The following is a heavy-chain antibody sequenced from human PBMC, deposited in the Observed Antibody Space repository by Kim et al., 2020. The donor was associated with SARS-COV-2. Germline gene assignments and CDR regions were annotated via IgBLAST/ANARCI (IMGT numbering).Heavy chain of an antibody. V-gene: IGHV1-46*01. CDR2: ST. D-gene: IGHD3-16*01. Sequence: STTYAQNFQGRVTMTRDTSTSTVYMELSSLGSEDTAVYYCARPGGRNYFDYWGQGTPVTVSS. J-gene: IGHJ4*02. CDR3: ARPGGRNYFDY.